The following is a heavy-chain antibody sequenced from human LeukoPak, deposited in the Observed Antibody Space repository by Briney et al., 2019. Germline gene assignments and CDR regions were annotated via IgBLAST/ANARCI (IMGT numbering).Heavy chain of an antibody. J-gene: IGHJ3*02. D-gene: IGHD4-17*01. Sequence: GGSLRLSCAASGFTFSSYAMHWVRQAPGKGLEWVAVISYDGSNKYYADSVKGRFTISRDNSKNTLYLQMNSLRAEDTAVYYCARTTTVTHQDAFDIWGEGTMVTVSS. CDR1: GFTFSSYA. CDR2: ISYDGSNK. V-gene: IGHV3-30*04. CDR3: ARTTTVTHQDAFDI.